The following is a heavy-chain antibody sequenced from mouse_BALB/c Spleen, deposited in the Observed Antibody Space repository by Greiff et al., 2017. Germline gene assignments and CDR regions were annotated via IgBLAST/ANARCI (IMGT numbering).Heavy chain of an antibody. D-gene: IGHD2-2*01. CDR2: ISYSGST. J-gene: IGHJ1*01. CDR1: GYSITSDYA. V-gene: IGHV3-2*02. CDR3: ARSSIYYGYDGDWYFDV. Sequence: DVKLQESGPGLVKPSQSLSLTCTVTGYSITSDYAWNWIRQFPGNKLEWMGYISYSGSTSYNPSLKSRISITRDTSKNQFFLQLNSVTTEDTATYYCARSSIYYGYDGDWYFDVWGAGTTVTVSS.